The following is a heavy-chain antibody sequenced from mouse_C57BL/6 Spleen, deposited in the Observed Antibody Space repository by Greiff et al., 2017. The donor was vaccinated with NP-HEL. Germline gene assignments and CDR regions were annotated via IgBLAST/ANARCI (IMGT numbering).Heavy chain of an antibody. CDR1: GYTFTSYD. CDR2: IYPRDGST. D-gene: IGHD1-1*01. J-gene: IGHJ3*01. Sequence: VKLVESGPELVKPGASVKLSCKASGYTFTSYDINWVKQRPGQGLEWIGWIYPRDGSTKYNEKFKGKATLTVDTSSSTAYMELHSLTSEDSAVYFCARSRNYYGSSFWFAYWGQGTLVTVSA. CDR3: ARSRNYYGSSFWFAY. V-gene: IGHV1-85*01.